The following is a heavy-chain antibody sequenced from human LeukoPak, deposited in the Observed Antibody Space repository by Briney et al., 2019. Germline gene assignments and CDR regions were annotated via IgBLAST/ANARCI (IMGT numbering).Heavy chain of an antibody. V-gene: IGHV3-9*01. CDR2: ISWNSGTI. Sequence: GRSLRLSCAASGFTFDNYAINWVRQVPGKGLEWISLISWNSGTIGYADSVKGRFTISRDNANNFLYLQMNSLRAEDTALYYCARAYKDRSLAGKKEFFQHWGQGTLVTVSS. J-gene: IGHJ1*01. CDR1: GFTFDNYA. D-gene: IGHD6-19*01. CDR3: ARAYKDRSLAGKKEFFQH.